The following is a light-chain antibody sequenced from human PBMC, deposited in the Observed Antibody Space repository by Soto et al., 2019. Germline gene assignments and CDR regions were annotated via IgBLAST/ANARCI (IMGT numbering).Light chain of an antibody. CDR2: GAF. Sequence: EIVLIQSPATLSLSPGERATLSCRASPSVANFVAWYQQKPGQAPRLPIYGAFNRATGIPARFSGSGSGTDFTLTISSLEPEDAAVYYCQQRNAWPPVTFGQGTRLEI. CDR1: PSVANF. CDR3: QQRNAWPPVT. V-gene: IGKV3-11*01. J-gene: IGKJ5*01.